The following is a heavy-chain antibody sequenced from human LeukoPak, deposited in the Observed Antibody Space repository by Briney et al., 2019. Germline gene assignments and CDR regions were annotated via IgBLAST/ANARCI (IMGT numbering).Heavy chain of an antibody. Sequence: GGSLRLSCEASGFIFSNYAMAWVRQAPGKGLDWVSVIGASGADTYYSDAAKGRFTVSRDNSKDTLSLHMSSLRAEDAAVYFCATRPRDSSGYYLGAFDGWGQGTTVTVSS. CDR2: IGASGADT. V-gene: IGHV3-23*01. CDR1: GFIFSNYA. D-gene: IGHD3-22*01. J-gene: IGHJ3*01. CDR3: ATRPRDSSGYYLGAFDG.